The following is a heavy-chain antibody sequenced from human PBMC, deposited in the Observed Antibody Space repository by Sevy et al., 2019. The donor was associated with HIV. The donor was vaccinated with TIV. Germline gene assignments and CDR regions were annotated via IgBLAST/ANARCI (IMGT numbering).Heavy chain of an antibody. D-gene: IGHD2-21*01. Sequence: SGPTLVKPTQTLTLTCTFSGFSLSTQGMGVGWIRQPPGKALEWLAVFYWDDDKRYSPSLGCRLTITKDTSKNHVFLIMTNMDPVDTGTYYCARSLKKIGLYFFDYWGQGTLVTVSS. CDR3: ARSLKKIGLYFFDY. CDR1: GFSLSTQGMG. V-gene: IGHV2-5*02. CDR2: FYWDDDK. J-gene: IGHJ4*02.